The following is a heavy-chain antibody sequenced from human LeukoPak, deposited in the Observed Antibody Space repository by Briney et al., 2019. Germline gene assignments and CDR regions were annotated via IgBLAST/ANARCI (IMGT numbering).Heavy chain of an antibody. J-gene: IGHJ6*03. V-gene: IGHV3-20*04. D-gene: IGHD3-22*01. CDR1: GFTFDDYG. Sequence: GGSLRLSCAASGFTFDDYGMSWVRQAPGKGLEWVSGINWNGGSTGYADSVKGRFTISRDNDKNSLYLQMNSLRAEDTALYYCARAGYYDSSGPLPYYYHMDVWGKGTTVTVSS. CDR3: ARAGYYDSSGPLPYYYHMDV. CDR2: INWNGGST.